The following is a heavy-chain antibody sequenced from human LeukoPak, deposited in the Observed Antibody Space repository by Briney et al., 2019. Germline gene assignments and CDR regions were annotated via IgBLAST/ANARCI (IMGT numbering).Heavy chain of an antibody. D-gene: IGHD4-17*01. J-gene: IGHJ4*02. CDR2: IDPSDSYT. CDR1: GYRFTSYW. CDR3: ASANDYGDFDY. Sequence: PGESLQISCQGSGYRFTSYWISGVRQVPGKGLEWMGRIDPSDSYTNYSPSFQGHVTISADKSISTAYLQWSSLKASDTAMYYCASANDYGDFDYWGQGTLVTVSS. V-gene: IGHV5-10-1*01.